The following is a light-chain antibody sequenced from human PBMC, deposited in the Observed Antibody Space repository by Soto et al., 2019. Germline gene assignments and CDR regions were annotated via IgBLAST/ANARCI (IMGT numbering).Light chain of an antibody. CDR3: QQYNAWPLT. CDR2: GAS. CDR1: QSVSSN. Sequence: EIVMTLSPATLSVSPGERPTLSCRASQSVSSNLAWYQQKPGQAPRLLMYGASTRATGIPARFSGSGSGTEFTLTISSLQSEDFAVYYWQQYNAWPLTFGGGTKVEI. J-gene: IGKJ4*01. V-gene: IGKV3-15*01.